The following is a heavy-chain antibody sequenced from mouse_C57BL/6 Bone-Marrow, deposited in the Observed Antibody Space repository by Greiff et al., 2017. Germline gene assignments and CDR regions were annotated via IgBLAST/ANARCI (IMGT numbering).Heavy chain of an antibody. Sequence: EVKVEESGGGLVKPGGSLKLSCAASGFTFSSYAMSWVRQTPEKRLEWVATISDGGSYTYYPDNVKGRFTISRDNAKNNLYLQMSHLKSEDTAMYYCAREWPPSWFAYWGQGTLVTVSA. CDR2: ISDGGSYT. V-gene: IGHV5-4*01. CDR1: GFTFSSYA. CDR3: AREWPPSWFAY. J-gene: IGHJ3*01.